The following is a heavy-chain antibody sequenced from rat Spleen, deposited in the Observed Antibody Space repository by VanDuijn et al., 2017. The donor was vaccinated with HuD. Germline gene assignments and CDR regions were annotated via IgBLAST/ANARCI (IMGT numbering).Heavy chain of an antibody. CDR1: GFTFSDYY. J-gene: IGHJ2*01. D-gene: IGHD1-9*01. V-gene: IGHV5-29*01. CDR3: SRHGYKSYFDY. Sequence: EVQLVESDGGLVQPGRSLKLSCAASGFTFSDYYMAWVRQAPTKGLEWVATISYDGRRNYYRDSVKGRFTISRDNAKSSLYLQMDSLRSEDTATYYCSRHGYKSYFDYWGQGVMVTVSS. CDR2: ISYDGRRN.